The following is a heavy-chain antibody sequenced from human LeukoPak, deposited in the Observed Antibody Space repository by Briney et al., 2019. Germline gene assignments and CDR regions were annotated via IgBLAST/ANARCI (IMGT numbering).Heavy chain of an antibody. Sequence: GGSLILSCGASGPTFDIYAMSWVRQAPGKGLEWVSTISGSGYNTYHADSVKGRFTISRDNSKNTLYLQMNSLRAEDTAVYYCAKVYSSVWTHIGHFDYWGQGTLVTVSS. D-gene: IGHD6-19*01. CDR3: AKVYSSVWTHIGHFDY. V-gene: IGHV3-23*01. J-gene: IGHJ4*02. CDR1: GPTFDIYA. CDR2: ISGSGYNT.